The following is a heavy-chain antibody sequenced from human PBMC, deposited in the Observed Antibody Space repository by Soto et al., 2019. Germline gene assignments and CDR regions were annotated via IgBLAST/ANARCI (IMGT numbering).Heavy chain of an antibody. CDR2: IYWDDDK. V-gene: IGHV2-5*02. CDR1: WFSLSTSGVG. CDR3: AHITRSWYVMWN. J-gene: IGHJ4*02. D-gene: IGHD6-13*01. Sequence: QITLKESGPTLVKPTQTLTLTCTFSWFSLSTSGVGVGWIRQPPGKALEWLALIYWDDDKRYSPSLKSRLTITKDTSKNQVVLTMTNMDPVDTATYYCAHITRSWYVMWNWGQGTLVTVSS.